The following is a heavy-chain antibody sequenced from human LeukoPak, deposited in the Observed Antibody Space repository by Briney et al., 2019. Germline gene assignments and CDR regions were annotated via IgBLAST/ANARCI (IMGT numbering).Heavy chain of an antibody. CDR3: ARYVRGGQTVTMARAIDY. CDR2: IYYSGST. V-gene: IGHV4-61*01. CDR1: GGSVSSGSYY. J-gene: IGHJ4*02. Sequence: SETLSLTCTVSGGSVSSGSYYWSWIRQPPGKGLEWIGYIYYSGSTNYNPSLKSRVTISVDTSKNQFSLKLSSVTAADTAVYYCARYVRGGQTVTMARAIDYWGQGTLVTVSS. D-gene: IGHD4-17*01.